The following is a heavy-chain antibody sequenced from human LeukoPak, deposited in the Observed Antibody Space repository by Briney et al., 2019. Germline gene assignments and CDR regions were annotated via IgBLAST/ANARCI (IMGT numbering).Heavy chain of an antibody. V-gene: IGHV1-2*02. Sequence: GASVKVSCKASGYTFTGYYMHWVRQAPGQGLEWMGWINPNSGGTNYAQKFQGRVAMTRDTSISTAYMELSRLRSDDTAVYYCAKNHPPTHDYGSINFDYWGQGTLVTVSS. CDR2: INPNSGGT. CDR1: GYTFTGYY. J-gene: IGHJ4*02. D-gene: IGHD4-23*01. CDR3: AKNHPPTHDYGSINFDY.